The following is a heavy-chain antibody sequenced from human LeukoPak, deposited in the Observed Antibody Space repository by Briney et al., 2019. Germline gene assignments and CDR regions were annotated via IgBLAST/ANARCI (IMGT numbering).Heavy chain of an antibody. J-gene: IGHJ4*02. CDR1: GYTFTDYY. V-gene: IGHV1-2*02. D-gene: IGHD6-13*01. CDR2: INPNSGGT. Sequence: ASVKVSCKASGYTFTDYYLHWVRQAPGQGLEWMGWINPNSGGTIYAQKFQGRVAMTRDTSISTAYMELSRLRSDDSAAYYCARHIEAAVYYFDYWGQGALVTVSS. CDR3: ARHIEAAVYYFDY.